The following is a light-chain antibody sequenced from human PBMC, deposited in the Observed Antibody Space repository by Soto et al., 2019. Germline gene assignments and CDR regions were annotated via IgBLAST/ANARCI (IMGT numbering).Light chain of an antibody. Sequence: DIQMTQSPSTLSASVGDRVTITCRASQSISSWLAWYQQKPGKAPKILIYKVSNLESGVPSRFSGSGSGTEFTLTISSLQSDDFATYYCQQYNSYPVTFGRGTKLEIK. V-gene: IGKV1-5*03. CDR2: KVS. CDR1: QSISSW. CDR3: QQYNSYPVT. J-gene: IGKJ2*01.